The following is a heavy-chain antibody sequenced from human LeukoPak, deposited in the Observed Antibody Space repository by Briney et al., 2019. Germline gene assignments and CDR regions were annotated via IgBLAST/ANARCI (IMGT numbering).Heavy chain of an antibody. CDR1: GFTFSSYW. J-gene: IGHJ4*02. V-gene: IGHV3-7*01. CDR3: ARGPGGWDGSYYFDY. D-gene: IGHD1-26*01. Sequence: PGGSLRLSCAASGFTFSSYWMSWVRQAPGKGLEWVANIKQDGSEEYYVDSVKGRFTISRDNAKNSLYLQMNSLRAEDTAVYYCARGPGGWDGSYYFDYWGQGTLVTVSS. CDR2: IKQDGSEE.